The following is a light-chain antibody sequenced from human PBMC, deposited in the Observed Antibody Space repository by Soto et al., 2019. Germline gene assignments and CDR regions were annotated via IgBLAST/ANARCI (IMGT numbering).Light chain of an antibody. J-gene: IGKJ4*01. CDR2: DAS. CDR1: QSVSSY. V-gene: IGKV3-11*01. CDR3: QQRSNWPPKLT. Sequence: EIVLTQSPATLSLSPGERATLSCRASQSVSSYLAWYQQKPGQAPRLLIFDASNRATGIPARFSGSGSGTDFTLTISSLEPEDFAIYYCQQRSNWPPKLTFGGGTKVEIK.